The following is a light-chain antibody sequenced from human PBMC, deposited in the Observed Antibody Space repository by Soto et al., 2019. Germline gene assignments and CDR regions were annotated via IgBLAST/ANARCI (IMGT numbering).Light chain of an antibody. CDR3: QNYNSALLT. CDR2: GAS. J-gene: IGKJ4*02. V-gene: IGKV3-15*01. CDR1: QSVSSN. Sequence: EIVMTQSPATLSVSPGERATLSCRASQSVSSNLAWYQQKPGQAPRLLIYGASTRATGIPARFSGSGSGTECTLLLSSLQSEVFAVYYWQNYNSALLTFGGGNKVEIK.